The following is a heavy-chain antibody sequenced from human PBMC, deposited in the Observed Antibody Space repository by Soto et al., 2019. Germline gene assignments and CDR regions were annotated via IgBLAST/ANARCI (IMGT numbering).Heavy chain of an antibody. CDR2: FDPEDGET. CDR1: GYTLTELS. Sequence: ASVKVSCKVSGYTLTELSMHWVRQAPGKGLEWMGGFDPEDGETIYAQKFQGRVTMTEDTSTDTAYIELSSLRSEDTAVYYCATSRGGYYYGSGVNAFDISGQGTMVTVSS. D-gene: IGHD3-10*01. J-gene: IGHJ3*02. CDR3: ATSRGGYYYGSGVNAFDI. V-gene: IGHV1-24*01.